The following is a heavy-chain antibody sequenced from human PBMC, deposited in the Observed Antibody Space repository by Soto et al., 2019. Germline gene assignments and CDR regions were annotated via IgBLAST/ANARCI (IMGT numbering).Heavy chain of an antibody. CDR1: GYTFSSYG. D-gene: IGHD2-2*03. J-gene: IGHJ6*02. V-gene: IGHV1-18*01. CDR3: ARLNGYCVGTSCHGYYGMDV. CDR2: ISPYNDDT. Sequence: GASVKVSCKASGYTFSSYGINWVRQAPGQGLEWLGWISPYNDDTKYAQKLQGRVTMTTDTSSRTAYMALRSLRSDDTAVYYCARLNGYCVGTSCHGYYGMDVWGQGTTVTVSS.